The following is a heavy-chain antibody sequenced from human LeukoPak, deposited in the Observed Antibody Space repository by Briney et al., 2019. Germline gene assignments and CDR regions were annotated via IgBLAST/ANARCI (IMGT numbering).Heavy chain of an antibody. CDR2: FYSGGST. V-gene: IGHV3-53*01. CDR3: AREYRQAGVIDY. D-gene: IGHD2-2*01. Sequence: GGSLRLSCAASGFTVSSNYMSWVRQAPGKGLEWVSVFYSGGSTYYADSVKGRFTISRDNSKNTLYLQINNVRAEDTAVYYCAREYRQAGVIDYWGQGTLVAVSS. J-gene: IGHJ4*02. CDR1: GFTVSSNY.